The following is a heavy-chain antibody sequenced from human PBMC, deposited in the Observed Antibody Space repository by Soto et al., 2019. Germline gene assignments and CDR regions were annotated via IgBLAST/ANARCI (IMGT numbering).Heavy chain of an antibody. CDR3: TRSIGSGGVVGGFDY. V-gene: IGHV1-69*01. CDR2: IIPILDKP. CDR1: GGTFKMYA. D-gene: IGHD3-16*02. Sequence: QVQLVQSGVEVREPGSAVKVSCKASGGTFKMYAMHWVRQAPGQGLEWMGGIIPILDKPTYAQKFQGRVTITVDDSTAPAYMELTSLRSDDTAVYYCTRSIGSGGVVGGFDYWGQGTLVTVSS. J-gene: IGHJ4*02.